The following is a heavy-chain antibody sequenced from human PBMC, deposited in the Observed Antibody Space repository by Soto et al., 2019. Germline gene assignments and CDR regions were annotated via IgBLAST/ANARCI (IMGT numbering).Heavy chain of an antibody. CDR1: GYSFTTYW. CDR2: IYPGDSGT. D-gene: IGHD2-2*01. V-gene: IGHV5-51*01. CDR3: AVLLQGVPASFDY. Sequence: GESLKISCKGSGYSFTTYWIAWVRQMPGKGLEWMGIIYPGDSGTRYSPSFQGQVTISADKSISTAYLQWSSLKASDTAMYYCAVLLQGVPASFDYWGQGTLVTVSS. J-gene: IGHJ4*02.